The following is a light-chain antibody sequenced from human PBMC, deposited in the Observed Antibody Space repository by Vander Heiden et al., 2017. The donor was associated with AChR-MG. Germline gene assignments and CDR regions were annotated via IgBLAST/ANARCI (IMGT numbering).Light chain of an antibody. J-gene: IGKJ4*01. CDR2: AAS. CDR3: QQSYSTLFLT. V-gene: IGKV1-39*01. CDR1: QSIGKF. Sequence: DIQMTQSPSSLSASVGDRVTITCRASQSIGKFLNWYQQKPGKAPKVLIYAASTLETGVPSRFSGGGSGTEFTLTISSLQPEDFATYYCQQSYSTLFLTFGGGTKVEV.